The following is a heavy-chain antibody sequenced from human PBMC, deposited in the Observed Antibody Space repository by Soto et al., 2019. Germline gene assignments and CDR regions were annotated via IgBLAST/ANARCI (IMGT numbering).Heavy chain of an antibody. CDR3: ARGYCSSTICYIWDNWFDP. Sequence: PSETLSLTCTVSGGSISSYYWSWIRQPPGKGLEWIGYIYYSGRTNYNPSLKSRVTISVDTSKNQFSLKLSSVTAADTAVYYCARGYCSSTICYIWDNWFDPWGQGTLVT. J-gene: IGHJ5*02. V-gene: IGHV4-59*01. CDR2: IYYSGRT. D-gene: IGHD2-2*02. CDR1: GGSISSYY.